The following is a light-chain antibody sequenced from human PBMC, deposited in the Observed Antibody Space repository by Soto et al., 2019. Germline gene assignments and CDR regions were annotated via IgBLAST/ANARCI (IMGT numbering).Light chain of an antibody. V-gene: IGKV1-5*03. CDR2: KAS. Sequence: DIQMTQSPSTLSASVGDRVTITCRASQSISSWLAWYQQKPGKDPKLLIYKASSLESGVPSRFSGSGSGTEFTLTISSLQPDDFATYYCQQYHIYWTFGQGTKVDIK. CDR1: QSISSW. CDR3: QQYHIYWT. J-gene: IGKJ1*01.